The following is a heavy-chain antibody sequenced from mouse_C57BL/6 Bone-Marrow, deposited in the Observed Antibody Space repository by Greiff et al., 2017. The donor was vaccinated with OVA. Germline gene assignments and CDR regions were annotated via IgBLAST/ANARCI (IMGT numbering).Heavy chain of an antibody. J-gene: IGHJ3*01. CDR3: ARPGATVPFAY. Sequence: VKLMESGAELARPGASVKLSCKASGYTFTSYGISWVKQRTGQGLEWIGEIYPRSGNTYYNEKFKGKATLTADKSSSTAYMELRSLTSEDSAVYFCARPGATVPFAYWGQGTLVTVSA. CDR2: IYPRSGNT. V-gene: IGHV1-81*01. CDR1: GYTFTSYG. D-gene: IGHD1-1*01.